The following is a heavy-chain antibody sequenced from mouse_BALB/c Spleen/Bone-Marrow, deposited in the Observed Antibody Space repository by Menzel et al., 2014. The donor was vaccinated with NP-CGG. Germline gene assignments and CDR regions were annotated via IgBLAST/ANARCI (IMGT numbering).Heavy chain of an antibody. CDR1: GFTFSSFG. CDR2: ISSGSSTI. CDR3: ATGTRAMDY. D-gene: IGHD3-3*01. J-gene: IGHJ4*01. Sequence: EVHLVESGGGLVQPGGSRKLSCAASGFTFSSFGMHWVRQAPEKGLEWVAYISSGSSTIYYADTVKGRFTISRDNPKNTLFLQMTSLRSEDTAMYYCATGTRAMDYWGPGTSVTVSS. V-gene: IGHV5-17*02.